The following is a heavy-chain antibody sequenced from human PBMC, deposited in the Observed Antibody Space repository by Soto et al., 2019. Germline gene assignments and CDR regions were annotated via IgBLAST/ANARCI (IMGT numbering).Heavy chain of an antibody. CDR2: VIPIFGTA. Sequence: VASVKVSCKASGGTFSSYAISWVRQAPGQGLEWMGGVIPIFGTANYAQKFQGRVTITADESTSTAYMELSSLRSEDTAVYYCARGGSYYYYYGMDVWGQGTTVTVSS. J-gene: IGHJ6*02. D-gene: IGHD1-26*01. V-gene: IGHV1-69*13. CDR1: GGTFSSYA. CDR3: ARGGSYYYYYGMDV.